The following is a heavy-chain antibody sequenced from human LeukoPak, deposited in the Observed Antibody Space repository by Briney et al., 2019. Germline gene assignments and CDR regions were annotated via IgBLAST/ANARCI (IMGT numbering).Heavy chain of an antibody. CDR2: ISSSGSTI. CDR1: GFTFSSYE. J-gene: IGHJ4*02. V-gene: IGHV3-48*03. D-gene: IGHD1-26*01. CDR3: ARDLSIGSYEY. Sequence: GGSLRLSRAASGFTFSSYEMNWVRQAPGKGLEGVSYISSSGSTIYYADSVKGRFTISRDNAKNSLYLQMNSLRAEDTAVYYCARDLSIGSYEYWGQGTLVTVSS.